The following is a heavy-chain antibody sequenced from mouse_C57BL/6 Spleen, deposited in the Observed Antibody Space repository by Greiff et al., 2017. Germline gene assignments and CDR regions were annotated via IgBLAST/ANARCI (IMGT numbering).Heavy chain of an antibody. J-gene: IGHJ4*01. D-gene: IGHD1-1*01. V-gene: IGHV5-17*01. Sequence: EVNVVESGGGLVKPGGSLKLSCAASGFTFSDYGMHWVRQAPEKGLEWVAYISSGSSTIYYADTVKGRFTISRDNAKNTLFLQMTSLRSEDTAMYYCARRGITTVVSNAMDYWGQGTSVTVSS. CDR2: ISSGSSTI. CDR3: ARRGITTVVSNAMDY. CDR1: GFTFSDYG.